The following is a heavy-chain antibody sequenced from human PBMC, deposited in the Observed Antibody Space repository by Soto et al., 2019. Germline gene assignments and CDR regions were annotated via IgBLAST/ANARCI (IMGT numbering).Heavy chain of an antibody. J-gene: IGHJ4*02. CDR3: ARGAGYSSGCYDY. CDR2: IYSGGTT. Sequence: EVQLVESGGDLVQPGGSLRLSCAASGFTVSSNFMSWVRQAPGKGLEWVSVIYSGGTTYYADSVKGRFTISRHNSKNTLYLQMNSLRPEDTAVYYCARGAGYSSGCYDYWGQGTLVTVSS. D-gene: IGHD6-19*01. CDR1: GFTVSSNF. V-gene: IGHV3-53*04.